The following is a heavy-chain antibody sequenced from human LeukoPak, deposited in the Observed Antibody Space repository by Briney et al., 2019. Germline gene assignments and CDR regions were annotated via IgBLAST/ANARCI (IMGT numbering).Heavy chain of an antibody. CDR1: GFTFSDYT. V-gene: IGHV3-30*04. CDR3: ARGLHDRSWYGAH. CDR2: LPPHGSYQ. J-gene: IGHJ4*02. Sequence: GGSLRLSCAASGFTFSDYTMQWVRQAPGKGLEWVALLPPHGSYQYYADSLKGRFTISRDNFKNALYLQMNSLRLEDTAVYYCARGLHDRSWYGAHWGQGTLLSVSS. D-gene: IGHD6-13*01.